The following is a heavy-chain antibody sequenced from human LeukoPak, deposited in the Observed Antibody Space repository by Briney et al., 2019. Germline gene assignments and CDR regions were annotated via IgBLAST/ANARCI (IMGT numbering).Heavy chain of an antibody. J-gene: IGHJ4*02. CDR3: ARDHGSGSYYV. CDR2: IKEDGSEK. CDR1: GFTFSMYW. V-gene: IGHV3-7*01. Sequence: GGSLRLSCAASGFTFSMYWMTWVRQAPGKGLEWVANIKEDGSEKYYVDSVKGRITISRDNAKNSLYLQMNSLRAEDTAVYYCARDHGSGSYYVWGQGTLVTVSS. D-gene: IGHD3-10*01.